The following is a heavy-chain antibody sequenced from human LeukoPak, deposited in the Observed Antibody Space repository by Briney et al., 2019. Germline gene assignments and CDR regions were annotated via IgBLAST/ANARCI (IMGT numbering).Heavy chain of an antibody. CDR3: ARGFCSSTSCYQGPFDF. Sequence: GGSLRLSCAASGFTFSSYAMSWVRQAPGKGLEWVGHIKNKTNGGTTDYAAPVKGRFIISRDDSKNTLYPQMNSLRTEDTAVYYCARGFCSSTSCYQGPFDFWGQGTLVTVSS. J-gene: IGHJ4*02. CDR1: GFTFSSYA. D-gene: IGHD2-2*01. CDR2: IKNKTNGGTT. V-gene: IGHV3-15*01.